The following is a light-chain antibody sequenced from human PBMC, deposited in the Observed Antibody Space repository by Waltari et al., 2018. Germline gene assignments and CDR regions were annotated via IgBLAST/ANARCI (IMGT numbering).Light chain of an antibody. CDR3: LQRNSWPLT. CDR1: QSVSSY. V-gene: IGKV3-11*01. CDR2: EGS. J-gene: IGKJ4*01. Sequence: FVLTQSPAPLSLSPGEPATLSCRASQSVSSYLAWYQQKPGQAPRLLIYEGSNRATGIPARFSGSGSGTDFTLTISSLEPEDFAVYYCLQRNSWPLTFGGGTKVEIK.